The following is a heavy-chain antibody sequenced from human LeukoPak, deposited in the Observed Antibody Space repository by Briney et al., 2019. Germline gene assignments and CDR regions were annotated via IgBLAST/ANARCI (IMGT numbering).Heavy chain of an antibody. D-gene: IGHD4-17*01. V-gene: IGHV1-2*07. CDR1: GYTFTDYF. J-gene: IGHJ4*02. CDR2: INPHVGGT. Sequence: ASVKVSCKASGYTFTDYFIHWVRQAPGQGLEWMGWINPHVGGTNYAHKFQGRITLTWDTSIATAYMELSSLRSDDTALYYCVRDLVDWMTTVTDYFDYWGQGTLVTVSS. CDR3: VRDLVDWMTTVTDYFDY.